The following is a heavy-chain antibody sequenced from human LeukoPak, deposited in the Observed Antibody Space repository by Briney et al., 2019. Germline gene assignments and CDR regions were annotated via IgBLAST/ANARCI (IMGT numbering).Heavy chain of an antibody. J-gene: IGHJ4*02. CDR3: AKDGGLWISAHWGDS. Sequence: GGSLRLSCAASGFTFGSYTMSWVRQAPGKGLKWVSTISTGGGNTYYADSVQGRFTVSRDDSKNTLYLQMNSLRAEDTAVYYCAKDGGLWISAHWGDSWGRGTLVTVSS. CDR2: ISTGGGNT. D-gene: IGHD2-2*03. CDR1: GFTFGSYT. V-gene: IGHV3-23*01.